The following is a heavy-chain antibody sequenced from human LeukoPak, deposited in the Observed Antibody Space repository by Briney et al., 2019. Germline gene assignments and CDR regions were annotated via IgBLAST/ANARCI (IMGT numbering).Heavy chain of an antibody. D-gene: IGHD4/OR15-4a*01. CDR3: ARVFGATNFDY. CDR1: GFKFSSYS. CDR2: ISSSSSYI. V-gene: IGHV3-21*01. J-gene: IGHJ4*02. Sequence: PGGSLRLSCAASGFKFSSYSMNWVRQAPGKGLEWVSSISSSSSYIYYADSVKGRFTISRDTSKNTLYLQMNSLRAEDTAVYYCARVFGATNFDYWGQGTLVTVSS.